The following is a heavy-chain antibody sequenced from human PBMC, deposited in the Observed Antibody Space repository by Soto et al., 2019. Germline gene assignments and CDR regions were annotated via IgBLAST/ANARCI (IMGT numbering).Heavy chain of an antibody. J-gene: IGHJ6*02. D-gene: IGHD6-13*01. CDR2: IYYSGST. Sequence: SETLSLTCTVSGGSISSGGYYWSWIRQHPGKGLEWIGYIYYSGSTYYNPSLKSRVTISVDTSKNQFSLKLSSVTAADTAVYYCARVKGYSSSHPEYSSSWYSAYYYYGMDVWGQGTTVTVSS. V-gene: IGHV4-31*03. CDR3: ARVKGYSSSHPEYSSSWYSAYYYYGMDV. CDR1: GGSISSGGYY.